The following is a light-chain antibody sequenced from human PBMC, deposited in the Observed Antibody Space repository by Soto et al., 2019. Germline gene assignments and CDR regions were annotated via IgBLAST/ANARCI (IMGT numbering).Light chain of an antibody. Sequence: EIVLTQSPGTLSLSPGERATLSCRASQSVTSSYLAWYQQKPGQAPRLLIYGVSSRATGIPDRFSGSGSGTDFTLTISSLEPEDLAVYHCQHYGTSLKTFGQGTKV. CDR2: GVS. V-gene: IGKV3-20*01. CDR1: QSVTSSY. CDR3: QHYGTSLKT. J-gene: IGKJ1*01.